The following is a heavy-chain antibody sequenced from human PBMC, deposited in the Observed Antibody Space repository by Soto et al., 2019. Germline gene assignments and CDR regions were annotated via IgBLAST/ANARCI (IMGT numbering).Heavy chain of an antibody. CDR2: IFPSDSDT. CDR3: ARKDKSGYFNWFDP. V-gene: IGHV5-51*01. D-gene: IGHD3-22*01. Sequence: GESLKISCRTSGYRFTSYWIAWVRQMPGKGLEWMGIIFPSDSDTRYSPSFQGQVTISADRSTSTVFLQWASLKASDTAVYFCARKDKSGYFNWFDPWGQGTLVTAPQ. J-gene: IGHJ5*02. CDR1: GYRFTSYW.